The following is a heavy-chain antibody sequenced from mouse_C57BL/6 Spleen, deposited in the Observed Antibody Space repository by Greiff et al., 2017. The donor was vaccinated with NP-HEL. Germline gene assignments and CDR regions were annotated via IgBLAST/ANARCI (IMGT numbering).Heavy chain of an antibody. V-gene: IGHV1-54*01. CDR2: INPGSGGT. CDR3: ARWEHY. CDR1: GYAFTNYL. Sequence: QVQLKESGAELVRPGTSVKVSCKASGYAFTNYLIEWVKQRPGQGLEWIGVINPGSGGTNYNEKFKGKATLTADKSSSTAYMQLSSLTSEDSAVYFCARWEHYWGQGTTLTVSS. D-gene: IGHD4-1*01. J-gene: IGHJ2*01.